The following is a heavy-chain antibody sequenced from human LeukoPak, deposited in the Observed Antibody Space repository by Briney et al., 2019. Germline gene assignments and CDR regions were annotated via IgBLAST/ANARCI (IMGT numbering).Heavy chain of an antibody. J-gene: IGHJ6*02. CDR1: GFTFSSYW. V-gene: IGHV3-74*01. D-gene: IGHD2-15*01. CDR3: ARGGGRWEPNYYYYYGMDV. CDR2: INSDGSST. Sequence: GGSLRLSCAASGFTFSSYWMHWVRQAPGKGLVWVSRINSDGSSTSYADSVKGRFTISRDNAKNTLYLQMNSLRAEDTAVYYCARGGGRWEPNYYYYYGMDVWGQGTTVTVSS.